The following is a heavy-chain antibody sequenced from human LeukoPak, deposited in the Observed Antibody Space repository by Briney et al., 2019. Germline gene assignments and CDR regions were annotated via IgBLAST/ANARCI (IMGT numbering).Heavy chain of an antibody. CDR3: ARAGYDYGVGDAFDI. V-gene: IGHV3-30*02. J-gene: IGHJ3*02. CDR1: GFTFSSYG. Sequence: PGGSLRLSCAASGFTFSSYGMHWVRQAPGKGLEWVAFIRYDGSNKYYADSVKGRFTIFRDNSKNTLYLQMNSLRAEDTAVYYCARAGYDYGVGDAFDIWGQGTMVTVSS. D-gene: IGHD4-17*01. CDR2: IRYDGSNK.